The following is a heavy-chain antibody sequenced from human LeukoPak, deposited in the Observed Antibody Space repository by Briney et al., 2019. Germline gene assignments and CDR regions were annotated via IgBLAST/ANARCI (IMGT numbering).Heavy chain of an antibody. Sequence: SVKVSCKASGGTFSSYAISWVRQAPGQGLEWMGGIIPISGTANYAQKFLGRVTITADESTSTAYMELSSLRSEDTAVYYCAREMRFGELYYYYYGMDVWGKGTTVTVSS. CDR2: IIPISGTA. J-gene: IGHJ6*04. CDR1: GGTFSSYA. D-gene: IGHD3-10*01. CDR3: AREMRFGELYYYYYGMDV. V-gene: IGHV1-69*01.